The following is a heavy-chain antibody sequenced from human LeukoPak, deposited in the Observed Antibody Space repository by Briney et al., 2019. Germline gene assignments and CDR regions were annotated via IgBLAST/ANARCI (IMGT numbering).Heavy chain of an antibody. Sequence: ASVRVSCKASGYTFTGYYMHWVRQAPGQGLEWMGWINPNSGGTNYAQKFQGRVTMTRDTSISTAYMELSRLRSDDTAVYYCARDRGSGSYEFDYWGQGTLVTVSS. D-gene: IGHD1-26*01. CDR2: INPNSGGT. V-gene: IGHV1-2*02. CDR1: GYTFTGYY. J-gene: IGHJ4*02. CDR3: ARDRGSGSYEFDY.